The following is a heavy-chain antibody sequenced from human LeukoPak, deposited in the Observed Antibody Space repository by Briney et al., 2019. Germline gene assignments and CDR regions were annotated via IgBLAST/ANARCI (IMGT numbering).Heavy chain of an antibody. CDR1: GYTFTGYY. D-gene: IGHD6-19*01. V-gene: IGHV1-2*02. Sequence: ASVKVSCKASGYTFTGYYMHWVRQAPGQGLEWMGWINPNSGGTNYAQKFQGRVTMTRNTSISTAYMELSSLRSEDTAVYYCARVRQWLVNGYWFDPWGQGTLVTVSS. J-gene: IGHJ5*02. CDR2: INPNSGGT. CDR3: ARVRQWLVNGYWFDP.